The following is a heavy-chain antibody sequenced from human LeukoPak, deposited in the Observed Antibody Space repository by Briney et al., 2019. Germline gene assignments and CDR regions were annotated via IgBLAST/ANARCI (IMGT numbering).Heavy chain of an antibody. CDR2: ISGSGGST. V-gene: IGHV3-23*01. CDR3: AKDTPNIVVVPAATFDY. CDR1: GFTFSSYG. Sequence: GGSLRLSCAASGFTFSSYGMHWVRQAPGKGLEWVSAISGSGGSTYYADSVKGRFTISRDNSKNTLYLQMNSLRAEDTAVYYCAKDTPNIVVVPAATFDYWGQEPWSPSPQ. D-gene: IGHD2-2*01. J-gene: IGHJ4*01.